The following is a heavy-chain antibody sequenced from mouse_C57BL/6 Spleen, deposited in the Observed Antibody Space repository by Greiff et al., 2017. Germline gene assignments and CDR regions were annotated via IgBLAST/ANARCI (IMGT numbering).Heavy chain of an antibody. V-gene: IGHV1-19*01. J-gene: IGHJ4*01. CDR2: INPYNGGT. CDR3: ARRGMVTRHYYAMDY. Sequence: VQLQQSGPVLVKPGASVKMSCKASGYTFTDYYMNWVKQSHGKSLEWIGVINPYNGGTSYNQKFKGKATLTVDKSSSTAYMELNSLTSEDSAVYYCARRGMVTRHYYAMDYWGQGTSVTVSS. CDR1: GYTFTDYY. D-gene: IGHD2-2*01.